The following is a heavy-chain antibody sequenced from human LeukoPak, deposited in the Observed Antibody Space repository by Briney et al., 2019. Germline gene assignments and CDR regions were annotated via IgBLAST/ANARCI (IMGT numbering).Heavy chain of an antibody. CDR3: AKDLDIVATITGN. CDR1: GFTFSSYA. J-gene: IGHJ4*02. Sequence: QSGGSLRLSCAASGFTFSSYAMSWVRQAPGKGLEWGSGVSGSGGSTYYADSVKGRFTISRDNSKNTLYLQMNSLRAEDTAVYYCAKDLDIVATITGNWGQGTLVTVSS. CDR2: VSGSGGST. D-gene: IGHD5-12*01. V-gene: IGHV3-23*01.